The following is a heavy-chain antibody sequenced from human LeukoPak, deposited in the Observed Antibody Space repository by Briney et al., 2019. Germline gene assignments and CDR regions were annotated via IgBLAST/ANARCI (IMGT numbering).Heavy chain of an antibody. V-gene: IGHV3-9*01. Sequence: GGSLRLSCAASGFTFDDYAMHWVRHAPGKGLEWVSGISWNSGSIGYADSVKGRFTISRDNAKNSLYLQMNSLRAEDTALYYCAKDSDIAAGYFDYWGQGTLVTVSS. CDR3: AKDSDIAAGYFDY. J-gene: IGHJ4*02. CDR1: GFTFDDYA. D-gene: IGHD6-25*01. CDR2: ISWNSGSI.